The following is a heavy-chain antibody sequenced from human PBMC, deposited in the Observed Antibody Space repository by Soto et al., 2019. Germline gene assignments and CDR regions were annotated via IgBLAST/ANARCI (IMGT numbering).Heavy chain of an antibody. V-gene: IGHV5-51*01. CDR2: IYPSDSDT. J-gene: IGHJ4*02. CDR3: ARLPPEMSTIPRHFAY. D-gene: IGHD1-1*01. CDR1: GYSFITYW. Sequence: PGESLKISCKGSGYSFITYWIAWVRQMPGKGLEWMGIIYPSDSDTRYSPSFQGQVTISVDKSISTAYLQWSSLKASDTAMYYCARLPPEMSTIPRHFAYWGPGTLVTVSS.